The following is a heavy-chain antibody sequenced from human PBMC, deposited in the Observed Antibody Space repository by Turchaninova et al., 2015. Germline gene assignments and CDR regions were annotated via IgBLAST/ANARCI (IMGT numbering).Heavy chain of an antibody. CDR2: IRGKTYAYAT. D-gene: IGHD5-18*01. J-gene: IGHJ4*02. CDR3: AFFDY. CDR1: GFSFSDSG. V-gene: IGHV3-73*01. Sequence: EVQLVESGGGLVQPGGSLKLSCAASGFSFSDSGLPWVGLDPGKGLAWVGRIRGKTYAYATAKAAPGKRKMNNLKTEDTALYYCTRHLYGGKSGYTYGIAFFDYWGQGTLVTVSS.